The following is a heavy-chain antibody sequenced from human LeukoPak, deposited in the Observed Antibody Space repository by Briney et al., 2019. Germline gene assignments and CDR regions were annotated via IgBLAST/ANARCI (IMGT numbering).Heavy chain of an antibody. V-gene: IGHV1-46*01. Sequence: GASVKVSCKASGYTFTSYYMHWVRQAPGQGLEWMGIINPSGGSTSYAQKFQGRVTMTRDTSTSAVYMELSSLRSEDTAVYYCARGGAYYYGSGRLDYWGQGTLVTVSS. J-gene: IGHJ4*02. CDR2: INPSGGST. CDR3: ARGGAYYYGSGRLDY. CDR1: GYTFTSYY. D-gene: IGHD3-10*01.